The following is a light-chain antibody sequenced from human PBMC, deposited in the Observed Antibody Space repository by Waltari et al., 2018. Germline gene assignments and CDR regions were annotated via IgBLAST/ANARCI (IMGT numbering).Light chain of an antibody. Sequence: DVVMTQSPLSLPVTLGQPASISCPSSQSLVNSDGNTHLVWFHQRPGQSPRRLIYKVSNRDSGVPDRFSGSGSGTDFTLKISRVEAEDVGVYYCMQGTHWPYTFGQGTKLDIK. J-gene: IGKJ2*01. CDR1: QSLVNSDGNTH. CDR2: KVS. V-gene: IGKV2-30*01. CDR3: MQGTHWPYT.